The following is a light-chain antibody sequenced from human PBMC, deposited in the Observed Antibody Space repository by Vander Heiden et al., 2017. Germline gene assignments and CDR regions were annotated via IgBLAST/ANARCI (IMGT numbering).Light chain of an antibody. J-gene: IGKJ1*01. V-gene: IGKV3-15*01. CDR1: QSVSNN. CDR3: QQYNDWPRT. Sequence: EIVMTQSPAPLPVSPGERATLSCRASQSVSNNLAWYQQKPGQAPRLLIYGASSRATGIPARFSGSGSGTDFTLTISSLQSEDLAVYYCQQYNDWPRTFGQGTKVEIK. CDR2: GAS.